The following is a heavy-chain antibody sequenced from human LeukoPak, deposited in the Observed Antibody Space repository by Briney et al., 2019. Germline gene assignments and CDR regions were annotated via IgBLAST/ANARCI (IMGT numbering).Heavy chain of an antibody. CDR2: ISWNSGSI. CDR1: GFTFDDYA. Sequence: PGGSLRLSCAASGFTFDDYAMHWVRQAPGKGLEWVSGISWNSGSIGYADSVKGRFTISRDNAKNSLYLQMNSLRAEDTALYYCAKDDYYGLGGIMDVWGKGTTVTISS. D-gene: IGHD3-10*01. J-gene: IGHJ6*03. V-gene: IGHV3-9*01. CDR3: AKDDYYGLGGIMDV.